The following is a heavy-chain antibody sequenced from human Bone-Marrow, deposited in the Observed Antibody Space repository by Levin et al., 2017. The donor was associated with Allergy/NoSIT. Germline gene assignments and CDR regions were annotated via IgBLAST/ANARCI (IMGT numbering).Heavy chain of an antibody. D-gene: IGHD3-10*01. J-gene: IGHJ4*02. V-gene: IGHV4-34*01. CDR1: GGSFSGYY. CDR2: INHSGST. Sequence: SQTLSLTCAVYGGSFSGYYWSWIRQPPGKGLEWIGEINHSGSTNYNPSLKSRVTISVDTSKNQFSLKLSSVTAADTAVYYCARVKLELYFDYWGQGTLVTVSS. CDR3: ARVKLELYFDY.